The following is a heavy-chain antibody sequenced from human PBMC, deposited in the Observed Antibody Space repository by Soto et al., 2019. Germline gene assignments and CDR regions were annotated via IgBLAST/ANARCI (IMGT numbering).Heavy chain of an antibody. CDR1: GYAFTTYG. J-gene: IGHJ4*02. Sequence: QVHLVQSGAEVKKPGASVKVSCKGSGYAFTTYGITWVRQAPGQGLEWMCWISAHNGNTNYAQKRRGIVTVTGDTSTRTAYLELRLLRADDTVVYYFARGRDGPYWGEGALVTASP. CDR2: ISAHNGNT. CDR3: ARGRDGPY. V-gene: IGHV1-18*01.